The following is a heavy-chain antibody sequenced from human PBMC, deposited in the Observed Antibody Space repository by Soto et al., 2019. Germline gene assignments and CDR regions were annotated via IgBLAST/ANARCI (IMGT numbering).Heavy chain of an antibody. CDR3: AREDILGVRSFDY. Sequence: GGSLRLSCAASGFTLSSYSVNWVRQAPGKGLEWVSYISSGSKTIYYADSVKGRFTVSRDNAKNSQYLQMNSLTDEDTAVYYCAREDILGVRSFDYWGRGTLVTAPQ. CDR1: GFTLSSYS. CDR2: ISSGSKTI. J-gene: IGHJ4*02. D-gene: IGHD3-10*01. V-gene: IGHV3-48*02.